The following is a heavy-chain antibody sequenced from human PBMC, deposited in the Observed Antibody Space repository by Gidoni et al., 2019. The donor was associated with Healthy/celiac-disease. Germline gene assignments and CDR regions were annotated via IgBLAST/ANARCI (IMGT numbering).Heavy chain of an antibody. V-gene: IGHV4-39*01. Sequence: QLQLQESGPGLVKPSETLSLTCTVPGGSISSSSYYWGWIRQPPGKGLEWIGSIYYSGSTYYNPSLKSRVTISVDTSKNQFSLKLSSVTAADTAVYYCARHIGIVREAAAGFIDYWGQGTLVTVSS. CDR2: IYYSGST. CDR3: ARHIGIVREAAAGFIDY. CDR1: GGSISSSSYY. J-gene: IGHJ4*02. D-gene: IGHD6-13*01.